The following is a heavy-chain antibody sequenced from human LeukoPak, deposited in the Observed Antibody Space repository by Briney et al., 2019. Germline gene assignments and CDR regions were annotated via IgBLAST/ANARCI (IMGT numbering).Heavy chain of an antibody. CDR1: GYTFTSYG. CDR3: ARVPYGDYPFDY. Sequence: ASVKVSCKASGYTFTSYGFSWVRQAPGQGLEWMGWISAYNGNTNYAQRLQGRVTMTTDTSTSTAYMELRSLRSDDTAVYYCARVPYGDYPFDYWGQGTQVTVSS. CDR2: ISAYNGNT. J-gene: IGHJ4*02. D-gene: IGHD4-17*01. V-gene: IGHV1-18*01.